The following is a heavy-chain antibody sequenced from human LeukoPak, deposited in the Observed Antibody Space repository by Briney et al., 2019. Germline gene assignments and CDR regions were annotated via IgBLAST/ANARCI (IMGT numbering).Heavy chain of an antibody. D-gene: IGHD2-2*01. V-gene: IGHV3-53*01. CDR2: IYSGGSP. CDR1: GFIVSANY. Sequence: GGSLRLSCAASGFIVSANYMNWVRQAPGKGLEWVSVIYSGGSPFYADSVKGRFTLSRDNSKNTLYLQMNSLRAEDTAIYYCAKDVIEVVPVAGGWFDPWGQGTLVIVSS. J-gene: IGHJ5*02. CDR3: AKDVIEVVPVAGGWFDP.